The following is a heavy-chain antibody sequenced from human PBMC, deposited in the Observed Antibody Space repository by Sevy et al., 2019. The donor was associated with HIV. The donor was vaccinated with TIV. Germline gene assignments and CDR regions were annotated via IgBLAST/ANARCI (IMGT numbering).Heavy chain of an antibody. J-gene: IGHJ6*02. CDR3: AKAPVTGVYYYGMDV. Sequence: GGSLRLSCAASGFTFSSYAMSWVRQAPGKGLEWVSAISGSGGSTYYADSVKGRFTISRDNSENTLYLQMNSLRPEDTAVYYCAKAPVTGVYYYGMDVWGQGTTVTVSS. D-gene: IGHD2-21*02. CDR2: ISGSGGST. CDR1: GFTFSSYA. V-gene: IGHV3-23*01.